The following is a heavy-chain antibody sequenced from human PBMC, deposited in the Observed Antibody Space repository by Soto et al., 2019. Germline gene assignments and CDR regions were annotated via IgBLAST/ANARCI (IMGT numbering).Heavy chain of an antibody. CDR1: GFTFSRCS. J-gene: IGHJ4*02. CDR2: ISSTSTYI. CDR3: ASEYCTGNSCYSRIFDY. D-gene: IGHD2-21*01. V-gene: IGHV3-21*04. Sequence: PGGSLRLSCEGSGFTFSRCSMNWVRQAPGKGLEWVASISSTSTYIYYGDFVKGRFSIARDNAKNSLYLQMDSLRDEDTALYYCASEYCTGNSCYSRIFDYWGQGTLVTVSS.